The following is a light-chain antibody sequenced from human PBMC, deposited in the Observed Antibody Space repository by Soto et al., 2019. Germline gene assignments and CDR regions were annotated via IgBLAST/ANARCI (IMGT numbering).Light chain of an antibody. V-gene: IGKV1-27*01. CDR3: QKYNSAPYT. J-gene: IGKJ2*01. CDR1: QGISNY. Sequence: DIQMIQSPSSLSASVGDRVTITCRASQGISNYLAWYKQKPGKVPKLLIYAASTLQSGVPSRFSGSVSGTDFTLTISSLQPEDVATYYCQKYNSAPYTFGQGTKMEIK. CDR2: AAS.